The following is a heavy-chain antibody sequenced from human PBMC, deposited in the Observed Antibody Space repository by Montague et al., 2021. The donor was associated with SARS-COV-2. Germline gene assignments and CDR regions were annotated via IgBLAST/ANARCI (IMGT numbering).Heavy chain of an antibody. Sequence: SETLSLTCTVSGGSLSTYNWSWIRQPPGKGLECIGYIYYTGNTNYNPSLKSRVTISVDTSTNQFSLKLGSVTAADTAVYYCARFFGPYYYGLDVWGQGTTVTVSS. V-gene: IGHV4-59*13. CDR2: IYYTGNT. CDR1: GGSLSTYN. J-gene: IGHJ6*02. CDR3: ARFFGPYYYGLDV. D-gene: IGHD3-10*01.